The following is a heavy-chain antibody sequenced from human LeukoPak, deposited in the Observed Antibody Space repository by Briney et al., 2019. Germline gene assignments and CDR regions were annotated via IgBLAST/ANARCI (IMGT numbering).Heavy chain of an antibody. D-gene: IGHD2-2*01. Sequence: GGSLRLSCAASGFTFSSYGMHWVRQAPGKGLEWVAVIWYDGSNKYYADSVKGRFTISRDNSKNTLYLQMNSLRAEDTAVYYCAGGYGSSTSCFDYWGQGTLVTVSS. CDR1: GFTFSSYG. J-gene: IGHJ4*02. CDR2: IWYDGSNK. V-gene: IGHV3-33*01. CDR3: AGGYGSSTSCFDY.